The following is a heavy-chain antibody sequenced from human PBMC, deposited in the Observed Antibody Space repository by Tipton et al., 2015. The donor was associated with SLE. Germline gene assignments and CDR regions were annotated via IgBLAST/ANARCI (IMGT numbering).Heavy chain of an antibody. V-gene: IGHV4-34*01. CDR2: INHGGST. Sequence: TLSLTCTVYGASFSGYYWNWIRQSPGKGLEWIGEINHGGSTNYNPSLKSRVTISVDTSENQFYLKLNFVTAADTAVYYCARDYGSGLYYFDSWGQGTLVSVSS. D-gene: IGHD3-10*01. J-gene: IGHJ4*02. CDR1: GASFSGYY. CDR3: ARDYGSGLYYFDS.